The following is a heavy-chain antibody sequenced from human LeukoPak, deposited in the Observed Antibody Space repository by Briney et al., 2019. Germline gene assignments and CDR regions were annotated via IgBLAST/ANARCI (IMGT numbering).Heavy chain of an antibody. D-gene: IGHD3-22*01. V-gene: IGHV3-48*02. CDR2: IDKSSTTL. CDR3: ARDQSWLPDY. J-gene: IGHJ4*02. Sequence: PGGSLRLSCAASSFSFSSHAMNWVRLAPGKGLEWISYIDKSSTTLYYADSVKGRFTISRDNAKNSLFLQMNSLRDEDTAVYYCARDQSWLPDYWGQGTLVTVSS. CDR1: SFSFSSHA.